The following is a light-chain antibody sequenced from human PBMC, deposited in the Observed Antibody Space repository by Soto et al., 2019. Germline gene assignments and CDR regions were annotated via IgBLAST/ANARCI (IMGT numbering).Light chain of an antibody. V-gene: IGLV1-51*01. CDR3: GTWDSSLNVYV. CDR1: SSNIGNYY. CDR2: DNN. Sequence: QSVLTHPPSVSAAPGQKVTISCSGSSSNIGNYYLSWYHQLPGTAPKLLIYDNNKRPSGIPDRFSGSKSGTSATLAITGLQTGDEGDYSCGTWDSSLNVYVFGAGTKVTVL. J-gene: IGLJ1*01.